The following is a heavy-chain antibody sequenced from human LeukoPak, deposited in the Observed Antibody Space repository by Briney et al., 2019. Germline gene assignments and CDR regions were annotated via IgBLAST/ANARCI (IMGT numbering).Heavy chain of an antibody. D-gene: IGHD6-19*01. Sequence: GGSLRLSCAASGFTFSSYCMHWVRQPPGKGLVWVSRIDSDGSSTTYADSVKGRFTISRDNAKNTLYLQMNSLRAEDTAVYYCARPPYSSGSFDLWGRGTLVTVSS. CDR1: GFTFSSYC. J-gene: IGHJ2*01. CDR2: IDSDGSST. V-gene: IGHV3-74*01. CDR3: ARPPYSSGSFDL.